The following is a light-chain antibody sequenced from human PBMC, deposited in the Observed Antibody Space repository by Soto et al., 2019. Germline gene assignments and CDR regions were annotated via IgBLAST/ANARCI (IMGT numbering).Light chain of an antibody. V-gene: IGKV1-33*01. J-gene: IGKJ4*01. CDR2: DAS. CDR1: QSISSW. Sequence: MHMTQSPSTLSASVGNSVTIICRASQSISSWLAWYQQKQGKAPKLLIYDASNLDTGVPSRFSGSVYGTDFNFTISSLQPEDTATYYCQQYDNLPLTFGGGTKVDI. CDR3: QQYDNLPLT.